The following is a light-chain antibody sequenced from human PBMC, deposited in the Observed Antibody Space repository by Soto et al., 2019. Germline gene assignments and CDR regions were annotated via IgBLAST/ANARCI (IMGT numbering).Light chain of an antibody. CDR2: DNT. CDR3: QAYDTSLNGYV. V-gene: IGLV1-40*01. J-gene: IGLJ1*01. Sequence: QSVLTQPPSVSGAPGHRVTISCTGSSSYCGAGYHVHWNQQLPEPAPKLLIYDNTNRPSGVPDLSSGSKSDTSASMAITGLQAEDESDYYCQAYDTSLNGYVFGTGTKLTGL. CDR1: SSYCGAGYH.